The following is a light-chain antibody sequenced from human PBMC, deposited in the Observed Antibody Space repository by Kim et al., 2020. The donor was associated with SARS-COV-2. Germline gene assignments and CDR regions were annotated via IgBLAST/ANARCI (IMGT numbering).Light chain of an antibody. CDR2: RDN. Sequence: QAGLTQPPSVSKGLRQTATLTCTGNNNNVGNQGAAWLQQHQGHPPKLLFYRDNSRPSGISERLSASRSGNTASLTITGLQPEDEADYYCSAWDFSLNAWVFGGGTQLTVL. CDR1: NNNVGNQG. J-gene: IGLJ3*02. V-gene: IGLV10-54*01. CDR3: SAWDFSLNAWV.